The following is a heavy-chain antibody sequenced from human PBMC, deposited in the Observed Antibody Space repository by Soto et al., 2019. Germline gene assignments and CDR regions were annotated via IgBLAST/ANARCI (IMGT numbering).Heavy chain of an antibody. CDR2: IYYSGST. V-gene: IGHV4-59*01. J-gene: IGHJ4*02. D-gene: IGHD6-19*01. Sequence: PSETLSLTCTVSGGSISSYYWSWIRQPPGKGLEWIGYIYYSGSTNYNPSLKSRVTISVDTSKNQFSLKLSSVTAADTAVYYCAREVHGYSSGWYFRRFDYWGQGTLVTVSS. CDR1: GGSISSYY. CDR3: AREVHGYSSGWYFRRFDY.